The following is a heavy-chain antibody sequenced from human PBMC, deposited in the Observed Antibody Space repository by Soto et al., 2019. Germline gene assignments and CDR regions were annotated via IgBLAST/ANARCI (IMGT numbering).Heavy chain of an antibody. J-gene: IGHJ6*03. CDR1: GGSFGFYY. D-gene: IGHD2-8*02. V-gene: IGHV4-34*01. Sequence: QVQLQQWGAGLLKPSETLSLTCAVYGGSFGFYYWSWIRQSPGRGLEWIGEINHSGRANDNPSLKSRGPISLDTSKNQFSLKLKSVPAADKAIYYCARGKVVDATFSKYHYMDVWGKGTTVTVSS. CDR3: ARGKVVDATFSKYHYMDV. CDR2: INHSGRA.